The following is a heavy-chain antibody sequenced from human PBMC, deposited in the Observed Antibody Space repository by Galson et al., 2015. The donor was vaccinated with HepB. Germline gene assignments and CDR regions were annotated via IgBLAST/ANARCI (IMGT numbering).Heavy chain of an antibody. D-gene: IGHD3-22*01. Sequence: SLRLSCAASGFTFSSYAMSWVRQAPGKGLEWVSAISGSGGSTYYADSVKGRFTISRDNSKNTLYLQMNSLRAEDTAVYYCAKDHSGYYLGGDYFDYWGQGTLVTVSS. V-gene: IGHV3-23*01. CDR3: AKDHSGYYLGGDYFDY. J-gene: IGHJ4*02. CDR2: ISGSGGST. CDR1: GFTFSSYA.